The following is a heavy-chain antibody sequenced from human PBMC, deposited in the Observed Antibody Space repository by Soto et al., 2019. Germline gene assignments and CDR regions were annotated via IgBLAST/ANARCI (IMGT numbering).Heavy chain of an antibody. CDR2: MNPNSGNT. V-gene: IGHV1-8*01. CDR3: AGEKVGTTGIDF. Sequence: VASVKVSCKASGYTFTGYDINWVRQATGQGLEWMGWMNPNSGNTGYAQNFQGRVTMTRDNSITTAYMELTSLRDDDSAVYYCAGEKVGTTGIDFWGQGTLVTVSS. D-gene: IGHD1-26*01. J-gene: IGHJ4*02. CDR1: GYTFTGYD.